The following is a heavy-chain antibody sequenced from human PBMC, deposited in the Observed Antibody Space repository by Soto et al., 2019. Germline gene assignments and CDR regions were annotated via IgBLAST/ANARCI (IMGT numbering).Heavy chain of an antibody. CDR2: INPSGGST. J-gene: IGHJ6*02. CDR1: GYTFTSYY. D-gene: IGHD2-15*01. CDR3: ARGCCGYCSGGSCYSAIYGMDV. Sequence: ASVKVSCKASGYTFTSYYMHWVRQAPGQGLEWMGIINPSGGSTSYAQKFQGRVTMTRDTSTSTVYMELSRLRSDDTAVYYCARGCCGYCSGGSCYSAIYGMDVWG. V-gene: IGHV1-46*01.